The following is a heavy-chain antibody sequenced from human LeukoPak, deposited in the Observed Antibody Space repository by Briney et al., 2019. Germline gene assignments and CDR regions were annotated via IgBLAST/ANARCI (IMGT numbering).Heavy chain of an antibody. Sequence: PSETMSLTCTVSGRSISSSSYYWGWIRQPPGTGLEWIGSIYYSGSTYYNPSLKSRVTISVDTSKNQFSLKLSSVTAAETAVYYCARVGDTSAYFYYFDYWGQGTLVTVSS. J-gene: IGHJ4*02. V-gene: IGHV4-39*07. D-gene: IGHD6-19*01. CDR2: IYYSGST. CDR1: GRSISSSSYY. CDR3: ARVGDTSAYFYYFDY.